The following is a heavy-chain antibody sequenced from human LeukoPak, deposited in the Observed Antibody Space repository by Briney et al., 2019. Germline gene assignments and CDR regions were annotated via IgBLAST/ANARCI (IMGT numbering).Heavy chain of an antibody. V-gene: IGHV3-74*01. CDR2: INSDGSRT. CDR1: KFSFSSYW. CDR3: ARLYYDSSGSFAY. Sequence: GGSLRLSCAASKFSFSSYWMHWVRQAPGKGLVWVSRINSDGSRTNYADSVKGRFTISRDNAKNTLYLQMSSLRAEDTAVYYCARLYYDSSGSFAYWGQGTLVTVSS. J-gene: IGHJ4*02. D-gene: IGHD3-22*01.